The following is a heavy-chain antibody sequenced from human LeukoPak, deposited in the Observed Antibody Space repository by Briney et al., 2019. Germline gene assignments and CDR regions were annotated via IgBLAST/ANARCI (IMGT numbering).Heavy chain of an antibody. J-gene: IGHJ3*02. D-gene: IGHD5-18*01. CDR1: GFTFSSYS. CDR3: AKAIQLWPHDAFDI. V-gene: IGHV3-21*01. Sequence: PGGSLRLSCAASGFTFSSYSMNWVRQAPGRGLEWGSSISSSSSYIYYTASVKGRFTISRDNAKNSLYLQMNTLRAEDTAVYYCAKAIQLWPHDAFDIWGQGTMVTVSS. CDR2: ISSSSSYI.